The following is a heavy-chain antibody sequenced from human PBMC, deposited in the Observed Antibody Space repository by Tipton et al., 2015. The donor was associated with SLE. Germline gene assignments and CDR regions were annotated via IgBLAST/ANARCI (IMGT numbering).Heavy chain of an antibody. J-gene: IGHJ3*01. V-gene: IGHV3-11*06. Sequence: SLRLSCAVYGGSFSGYYWSWIRQPPGKGLEWVSSISSSSSYIYYADSVKGRFTISRDSAKNSLYLQMNSLRAEDTAVYYCAREPIAASRWGQGTMVTVSS. D-gene: IGHD6-13*01. CDR1: GGSFSGYY. CDR3: AREPIAASR. CDR2: ISSSSSYI.